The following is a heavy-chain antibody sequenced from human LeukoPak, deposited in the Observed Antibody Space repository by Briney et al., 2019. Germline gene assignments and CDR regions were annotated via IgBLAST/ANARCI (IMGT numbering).Heavy chain of an antibody. CDR1: GFTFSSYG. D-gene: IGHD2-21*01. J-gene: IGHJ5*02. V-gene: IGHV3-33*01. CDR3: ARDLRWPTRWEFDP. CDR2: IWYDGSNK. Sequence: PGRSLGLSCAASGFTFSSYGMHWVRQAPGKGLEWVAVIWYDGSNKYYADSVKGRFTISRDNSKNTLYLQMNSLRAEDTAVYYCARDLRWPTRWEFDPWGQGTLVTVSS.